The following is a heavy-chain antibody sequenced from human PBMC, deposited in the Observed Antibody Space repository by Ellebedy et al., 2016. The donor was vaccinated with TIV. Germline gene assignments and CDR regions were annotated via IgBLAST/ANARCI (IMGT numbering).Heavy chain of an antibody. J-gene: IGHJ4*02. CDR3: ARDRAGDGYVKFDY. Sequence: GESLKISCAASGFTFSIYSMNWVRQAPGKGLEWVSVISGGGTTNSADSVKGRFTISRDISTNTVFLKMNNLRAEDTAVYFCARDRAGDGYVKFDYWGQGALVTVSS. D-gene: IGHD5-24*01. CDR1: GFTFSIYS. CDR2: ISGGGTT. V-gene: IGHV3-53*01.